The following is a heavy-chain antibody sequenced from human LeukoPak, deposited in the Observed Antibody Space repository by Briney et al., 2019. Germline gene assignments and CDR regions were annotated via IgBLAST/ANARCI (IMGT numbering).Heavy chain of an antibody. Sequence: PGGSLRLSCAASGFTFSSYAMSWVRQAPGKGLEWVSAISGSGGSTYYADSVKGRFTISRDNSKNTLYLQMNSLRAEHTAVYYCAKDAGGYYDSSGYFLGAFDIWGQGTMVTVSS. V-gene: IGHV3-23*01. J-gene: IGHJ3*02. CDR2: ISGSGGST. CDR1: GFTFSSYA. CDR3: AKDAGGYYDSSGYFLGAFDI. D-gene: IGHD3-22*01.